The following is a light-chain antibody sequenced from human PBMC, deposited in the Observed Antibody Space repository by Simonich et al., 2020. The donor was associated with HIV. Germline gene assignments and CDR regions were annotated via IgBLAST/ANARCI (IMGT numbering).Light chain of an antibody. CDR3: EQYDSWPPS. Sequence: EIVMTQSPATLSVSPGEGATLSCRASQSVRSKLAWYQQKPGQAPRLLIYGASTRATGMPARFSGSGSGTEFTLTISSMQSEDFAVYYCEQYDSWPPSFGQGTKVEIK. J-gene: IGKJ1*01. V-gene: IGKV3-15*01. CDR2: GAS. CDR1: QSVRSK.